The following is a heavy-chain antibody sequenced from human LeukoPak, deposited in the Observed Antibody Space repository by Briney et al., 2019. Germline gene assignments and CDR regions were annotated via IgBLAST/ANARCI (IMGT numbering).Heavy chain of an antibody. CDR1: GFTFSSYA. D-gene: IGHD5-24*01. J-gene: IGHJ4*02. CDR2: ISYDGSNK. CDR3: ARDLGDGYNPYYFDY. Sequence: GRSLRLSCAASGFTFSSYAMHWVRQAPGKGLEWVAVISYDGSNKYYADPVKGRFTISRDNSKNTLYLQMNSLRAEDTAVYYCARDLGDGYNPYYFDYWGQGTLVTVSS. V-gene: IGHV3-30-3*01.